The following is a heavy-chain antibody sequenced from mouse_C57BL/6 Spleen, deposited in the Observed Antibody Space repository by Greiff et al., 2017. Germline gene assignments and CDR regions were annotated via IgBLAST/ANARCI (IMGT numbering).Heavy chain of an antibody. CDR3: TRDRCYYGSSYPYAMDY. CDR1: GFTFSSYA. D-gene: IGHD1-1*01. Sequence: EVQVVESGEGLVKPGGSLKLSCAASGFTFSSYAMSWVRQTPEKRLEWVAYISSGGDYIYYADTVKGRFTISRDNARNTLYLQMSSLKSEDTAMYYCTRDRCYYGSSYPYAMDYWGQGTSVTVSS. V-gene: IGHV5-9-1*02. J-gene: IGHJ4*01. CDR2: ISSGGDYI.